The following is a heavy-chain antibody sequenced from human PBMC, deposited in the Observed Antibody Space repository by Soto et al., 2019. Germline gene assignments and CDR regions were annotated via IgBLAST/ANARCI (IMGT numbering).Heavy chain of an antibody. Sequence: ASVKVSCKASEYTFTSYDVNWVRQATGQGLEWMGWMNPNSGNTGYAQKFQGRVTMTRNTSISTAYMELSSLRSEDTAVYYCARVRAPRGYSYGRYGMDVWGQGTTVTVSS. CDR2: MNPNSGNT. J-gene: IGHJ6*02. CDR1: EYTFTSYD. V-gene: IGHV1-8*01. D-gene: IGHD5-18*01. CDR3: ARVRAPRGYSYGRYGMDV.